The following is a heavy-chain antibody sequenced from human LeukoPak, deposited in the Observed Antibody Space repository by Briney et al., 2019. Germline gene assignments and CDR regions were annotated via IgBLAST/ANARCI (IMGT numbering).Heavy chain of an antibody. Sequence: PSETLSLTCTVSDGSISSDYWSWIRQPPGKGLEWIGEINHSGSTNYNPSLKSRVTISVDTSKNQFSLKLSSVTAADTAVYYCARIRLRQEYDYWGQGTLVTVSS. D-gene: IGHD2-15*01. V-gene: IGHV4-34*01. CDR1: DGSISSDY. CDR3: ARIRLRQEYDY. CDR2: INHSGST. J-gene: IGHJ4*02.